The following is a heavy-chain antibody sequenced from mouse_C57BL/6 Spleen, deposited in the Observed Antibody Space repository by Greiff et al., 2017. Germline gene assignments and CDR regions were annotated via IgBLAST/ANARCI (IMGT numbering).Heavy chain of an antibody. V-gene: IGHV1-64*01. CDR2: IHPNSGST. D-gene: IGHD1-1*01. J-gene: IGHJ3*01. CDR1: GYPFTSYW. CDR3: ARKYYGSSFAY. Sequence: QVQLQQPGAELVKPGASVKLSCKASGYPFTSYWMHWVKQRPGQGLEWIGMIHPNSGSTNYNEKFKSKATLTVDKSSSTAYMQLSSLTSEDAAVYYCARKYYGSSFAYWGQGTLVTVSA.